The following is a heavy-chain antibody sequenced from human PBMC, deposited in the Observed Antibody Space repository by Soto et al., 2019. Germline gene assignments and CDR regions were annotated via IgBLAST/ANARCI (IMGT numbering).Heavy chain of an antibody. V-gene: IGHV4-59*12. D-gene: IGHD7-27*01. CDR3: ARVLGNDAFDI. CDR2: IYYSGST. Sequence: SETLSLTCTVSGGSISSYYWSWIRQPPGKGLEWIGYIYYSGSTNYNPSLKSRVTISVDKSKNQFSLKLSSVTAADTALYYCARVLGNDAFDIWGQGTMVPVSS. J-gene: IGHJ3*02. CDR1: GGSISSYY.